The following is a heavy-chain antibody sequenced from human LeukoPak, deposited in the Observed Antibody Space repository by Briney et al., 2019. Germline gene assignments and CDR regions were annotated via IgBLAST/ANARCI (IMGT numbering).Heavy chain of an antibody. CDR1: GYTFTGYY. J-gene: IGHJ4*02. CDR2: INTNSGGK. V-gene: IGHV1-2*02. Sequence: ASVKVSCKASGYTFTGYYMHWVRQAPGQGLEWMGWINTNSGGKNYAQKFQGRVTMTRDTSISTAYMELSRLRSDDTAVYYCVPSNGNYYFDYWGQGTLVTVSS. CDR3: VPSNGNYYFDY. D-gene: IGHD1-7*01.